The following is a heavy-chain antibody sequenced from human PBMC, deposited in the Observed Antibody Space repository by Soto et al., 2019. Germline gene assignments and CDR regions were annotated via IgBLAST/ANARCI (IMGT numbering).Heavy chain of an antibody. J-gene: IGHJ6*02. CDR3: AKSSSSSSGYKDYYYYGMDV. Sequence: EVQLLESGRGFVQPGGSLRLSCAASGFTFSSNAMSWVRQAPGKGLEWVTAISGSGYSTYYADSVKGRFTISRDNFKNTLYLQMNSLRAEDTAVYYCAKSSSSSSGYKDYYYYGMDVWGQGTTVTVSS. CDR2: ISGSGYST. V-gene: IGHV3-23*01. D-gene: IGHD6-6*01. CDR1: GFTFSSNA.